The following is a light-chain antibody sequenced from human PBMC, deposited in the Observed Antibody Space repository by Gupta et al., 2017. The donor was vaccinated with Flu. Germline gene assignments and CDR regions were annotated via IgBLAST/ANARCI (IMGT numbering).Light chain of an antibody. CDR3: CSFAGSYTLV. J-gene: IGLJ2*01. CDR2: DVT. Sequence: QSALTQPRSVSGSPGQSVTISCTGTSSDIGDYDYVSGFQQHPGKGPILMIYDVTKRSSGVPTRFSGSKSGNTASLTISGLQAEDEADYHCCSFAGSYTLVFGGGTKLTVL. CDR1: SSDIGDYDY. V-gene: IGLV2-11*01.